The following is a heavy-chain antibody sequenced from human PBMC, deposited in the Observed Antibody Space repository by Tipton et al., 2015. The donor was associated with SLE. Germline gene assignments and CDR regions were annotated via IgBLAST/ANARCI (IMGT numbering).Heavy chain of an antibody. Sequence: TLSLTCTVSGGSISSSSYYWGWISQPPGKGLEWIGSIYYSGSTYYNPSLKSRVTISVDTSKNQFSLKLSSVTAADTAVYYCARGLDSSGWGYWYFDLWGRGTLVTVSS. CDR3: ARGLDSSGWGYWYFDL. CDR2: IYYSGST. D-gene: IGHD6-19*01. CDR1: GGSISSSSYY. V-gene: IGHV4-39*07. J-gene: IGHJ2*01.